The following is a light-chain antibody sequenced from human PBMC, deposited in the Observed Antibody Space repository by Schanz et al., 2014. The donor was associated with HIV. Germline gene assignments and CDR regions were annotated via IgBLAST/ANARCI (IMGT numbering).Light chain of an antibody. J-gene: IGKJ1*01. CDR2: WAS. V-gene: IGKV4-1*01. Sequence: DIVMTQSPDSLTVSLGERATINCKSSQDLLSRSNNKNFLAWYQQKPGQPPKLLISWASTRESGVPDRFSGSGSGTDFTLTISSLQAEDVAVYYCQQYYSTPTWTFGQGTRVDIK. CDR3: QQYYSTPTWT. CDR1: QDLLSRSNNKNF.